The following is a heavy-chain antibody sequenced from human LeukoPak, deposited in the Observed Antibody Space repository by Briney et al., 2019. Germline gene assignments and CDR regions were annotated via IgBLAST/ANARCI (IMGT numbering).Heavy chain of an antibody. V-gene: IGHV3-30*03. D-gene: IGHD2-15*01. Sequence: PGGSLRLSCAASGFTFSSYGMHWVRQAPGKGLDWVAVISYDGSNKYYADSVKGRFTISRDNSKNTLYLQLNSLRAEDTAVYYCARDAFRRVIGRVVAGPRHYYYYYMDVWGKGTTVTVSS. J-gene: IGHJ6*03. CDR2: ISYDGSNK. CDR3: ARDAFRRVIGRVVAGPRHYYYYYMDV. CDR1: GFTFSSYG.